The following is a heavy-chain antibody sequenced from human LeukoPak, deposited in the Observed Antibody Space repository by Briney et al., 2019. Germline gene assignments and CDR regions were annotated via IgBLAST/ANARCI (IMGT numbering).Heavy chain of an antibody. J-gene: IGHJ5*02. CDR2: INSDGSTT. V-gene: IGHV3-74*01. CDR3: ARDNYHSGANWFDP. CDR1: GFTFSSYW. D-gene: IGHD3-10*01. Sequence: GGSLRLSCAASGFTFSSYWMHWVRQVPGKGLVWVSRINSDGSTTSYADSVKGRFTISRDNAKNTLYLQMNSLRAEDTAVYYCARDNYHSGANWFDPWGQGTLVTVSS.